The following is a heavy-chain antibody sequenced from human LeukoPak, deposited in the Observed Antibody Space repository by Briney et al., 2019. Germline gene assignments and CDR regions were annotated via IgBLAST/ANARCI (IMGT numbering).Heavy chain of an antibody. J-gene: IGHJ4*02. D-gene: IGHD3-22*01. CDR2: IVVGSGNT. CDR3: AASPPTYYYDSSGYFFDY. Sequence: ASVKVSCKASGFTFTSSAVQWVRQARGQRLEWIGWIVVGSGNTNYAQKFQERVTITRDMSTSTAYMELSSLRSEDTAVYCCAASPPTYYYDSSGYFFDYWGQGTLVTVSS. CDR1: GFTFTSSA. V-gene: IGHV1-58*01.